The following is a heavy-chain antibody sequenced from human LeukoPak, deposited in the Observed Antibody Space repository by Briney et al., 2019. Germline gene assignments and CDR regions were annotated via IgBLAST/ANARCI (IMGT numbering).Heavy chain of an antibody. CDR1: GDSISSNNYY. J-gene: IGHJ4*02. CDR2: VYYSGTT. Sequence: SETLSLTCTVSGDSISSNNYYWGWIRQPPGKGLGWIGNVYYSGTTYYNPSLKSRVTISDDTSKNQFSLTLTSVTAADTAVYYCATASGWSYYFDSWGQGTLVTVSS. V-gene: IGHV4-39*01. CDR3: ATASGWSYYFDS. D-gene: IGHD6-19*01.